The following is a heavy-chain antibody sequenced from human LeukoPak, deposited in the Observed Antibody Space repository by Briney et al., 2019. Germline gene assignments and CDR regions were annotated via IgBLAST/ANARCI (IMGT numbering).Heavy chain of an antibody. CDR2: IYYSGST. D-gene: IGHD4-17*01. J-gene: IGHJ5*02. V-gene: IGHV4-59*01. Sequence: PSETLSLTCTVSGGSISSYYWSWIRQPPGKGLEWIGYIYYSGSTNYNPSLKSRVTISVDTSKNQFSLKLSSVTAADTAVYYCARVIFSGDSNWFDPRGQGTLVTVSS. CDR1: GGSISSYY. CDR3: ARVIFSGDSNWFDP.